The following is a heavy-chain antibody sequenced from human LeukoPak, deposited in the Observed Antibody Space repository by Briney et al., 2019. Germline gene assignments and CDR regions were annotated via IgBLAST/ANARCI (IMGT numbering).Heavy chain of an antibody. CDR3: AKAIVDYYDSSGYYGFDY. CDR1: GFTFDDYA. CDR2: ISGDGCST. J-gene: IGHJ4*02. D-gene: IGHD3-22*01. V-gene: IGHV3-43*02. Sequence: PGASLILSCAASGFTFDDYAMHWRRQAPGKGLELVSLISGDGCSTYYADSVKGLFTISRDNSKNSLYLQMNSLRTEDTGLYYCAKAIVDYYDSSGYYGFDYWGQGTLVTVSS.